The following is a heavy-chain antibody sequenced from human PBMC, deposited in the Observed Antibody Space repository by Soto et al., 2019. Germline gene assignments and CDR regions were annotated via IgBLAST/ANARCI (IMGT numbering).Heavy chain of an antibody. CDR1: GGSISSYY. J-gene: IGHJ4*02. CDR3: ARRYGYSFDY. V-gene: IGHV4-59*08. CDR2: IYYSGST. D-gene: IGHD1-1*01. Sequence: QVQLQESGPGLVKPSETLSLTCTVSGGSISSYYWSWIRQPPGKGLEWIGYIYYSGSTNYNPSLKSRATLSVDTSKYQFSLKLSSVTAADTAVYYCARRYGYSFDYWGQGTLVTVSS.